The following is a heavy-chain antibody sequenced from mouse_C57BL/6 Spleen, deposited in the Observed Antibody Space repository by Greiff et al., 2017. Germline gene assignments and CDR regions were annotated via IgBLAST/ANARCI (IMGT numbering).Heavy chain of an antibody. CDR1: GYTFTSYW. CDR3: ARTEYYYGVYYFDN. V-gene: IGHV1-52*01. D-gene: IGHD1-1*01. CDR2: IDPSDSET. Sequence: QVQLQQPGAELVRPGSSVKLSCKASGYTFTSYWMHWVKQRPIQGLEWIGNIDPSDSETHYNQKFKDKATWTVDKSSSTAYMKLSSLTSEDSAVYYCARTEYYYGVYYFDNWGQGTTLTVSS. J-gene: IGHJ2*01.